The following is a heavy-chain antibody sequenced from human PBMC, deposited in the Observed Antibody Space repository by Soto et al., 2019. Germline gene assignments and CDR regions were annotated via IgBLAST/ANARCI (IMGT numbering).Heavy chain of an antibody. Sequence: PGGSLRLSCAASGFTFSSYGMHWVRQAPGKGLEWVAVIWYDGSNKYYADSVKGRFTISRDNSKNTLYLQMNRPRAEDTAVYYCAREREQWMAFFDYWGXGTLVTVSS. J-gene: IGHJ4*02. CDR3: AREREQWMAFFDY. CDR2: IWYDGSNK. D-gene: IGHD6-19*01. CDR1: GFTFSSYG. V-gene: IGHV3-33*01.